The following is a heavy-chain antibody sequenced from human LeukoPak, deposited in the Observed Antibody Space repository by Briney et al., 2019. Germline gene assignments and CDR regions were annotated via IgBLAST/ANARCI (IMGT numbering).Heavy chain of an antibody. V-gene: IGHV3-66*02. Sequence: PGGSLRLSCAASGFTVSSNYMSWVRQAPGKGLEWVSVIYSGGSTYYADSVKGRFTISRDNSKNTLYLQMNSLRAEDTAVYYCAKDMGINWFDPWGQGTLVTVSS. CDR3: AKDMGINWFDP. J-gene: IGHJ5*02. CDR1: GFTVSSNY. D-gene: IGHD7-27*01. CDR2: IYSGGST.